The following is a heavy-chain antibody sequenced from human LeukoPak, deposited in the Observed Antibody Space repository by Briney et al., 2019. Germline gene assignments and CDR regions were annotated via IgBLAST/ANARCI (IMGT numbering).Heavy chain of an antibody. J-gene: IGHJ4*02. D-gene: IGHD5-12*01. Sequence: TGGSLRLSCAASGFSFSSYGMHWVRQAPGKGLEWVAVIWYDGSIKYYGDSVKGRFTISRDNSKNTLYLQMNSLSAEDTAVYYCAREKNDIVLTSYYFDYWGQGTLVTVSS. CDR3: AREKNDIVLTSYYFDY. V-gene: IGHV3-33*01. CDR1: GFSFSSYG. CDR2: IWYDGSIK.